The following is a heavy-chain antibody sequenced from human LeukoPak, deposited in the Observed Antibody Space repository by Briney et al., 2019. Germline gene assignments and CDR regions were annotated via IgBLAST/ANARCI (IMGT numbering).Heavy chain of an antibody. CDR3: AKDRGGWYPFDY. D-gene: IGHD6-19*01. J-gene: IGHJ4*02. V-gene: IGHV3-30*18. CDR2: ISYDGSNK. CDR1: GFTFSSYG. Sequence: GGSLRLSCAASGFTFSSYGMHWVRQAPGKGLEWVAVISYDGSNKYYADSVKGRFTISRDNSKNTLYLQMNSLRAEDTAVYYCAKDRGGWYPFDYWGQGTLVTVSS.